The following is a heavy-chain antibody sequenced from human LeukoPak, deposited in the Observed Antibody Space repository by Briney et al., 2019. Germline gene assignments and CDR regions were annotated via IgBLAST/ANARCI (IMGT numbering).Heavy chain of an antibody. V-gene: IGHV3-21*01. D-gene: IGHD2-2*01. CDR3: ARDHCSSSSCYVYYGMDV. CDR1: GFTFSSYS. CDR2: ISSSSYI. Sequence: GGSLRLSCAASGFTFSSYSMNWVRQAPGKGPEWVSSISSSSYIYYADSVKGRFTLSRDNAKNSLYLQMNSLRAEDTAVYYCARDHCSSSSCYVYYGMDVWGQGTTVTVSS. J-gene: IGHJ6*02.